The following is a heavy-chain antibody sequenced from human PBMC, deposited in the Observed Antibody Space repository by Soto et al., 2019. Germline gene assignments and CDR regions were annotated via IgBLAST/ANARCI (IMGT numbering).Heavy chain of an antibody. Sequence: EVQLLDSGGHFVQPGGSLRLSCAASGFTISNYAMSWVRQAPGKGLEWVSTLSDRTYYTDSVRGRFTISRDTSENTLYLQMNSLGVEDTAVYYCARSLGPSRHFFDHWGQGTLVTVSS. J-gene: IGHJ4*02. CDR3: ARSLGPSRHFFDH. CDR1: GFTISNYA. D-gene: IGHD3-16*01. CDR2: LSDRT. V-gene: IGHV3-23*01.